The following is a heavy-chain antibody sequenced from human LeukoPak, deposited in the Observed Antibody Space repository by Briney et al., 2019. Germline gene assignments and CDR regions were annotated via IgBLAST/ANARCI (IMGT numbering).Heavy chain of an antibody. CDR3: ARGVRAYYDFWSGYYTT. D-gene: IGHD3-3*01. Sequence: SETLSLTCAVSGGSFSGYYWSWIRQPPGKGLEWIGEINHSGSTNYNPSLKSRVTISVDTSKNQFSLKLSSVTAADTAVYYCARGVRAYYDFWSGYYTTWGQGTLVTVSS. V-gene: IGHV4-34*01. CDR2: INHSGST. J-gene: IGHJ5*02. CDR1: GGSFSGYY.